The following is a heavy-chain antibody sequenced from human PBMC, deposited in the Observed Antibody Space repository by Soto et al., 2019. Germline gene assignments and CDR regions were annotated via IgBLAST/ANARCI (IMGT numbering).Heavy chain of an antibody. Sequence: QVQLVESGGGVVQPGRSLRLSCAASGFTFSSDAMHWVRQALGKGLEWVAVISYDGSKKYYADSVKGRFTISRDNSKNTLYLQINSLRAEDTAVYYCAGAYAAITPGDYWGQGTLVTVSS. CDR3: AGAYAAITPGDY. V-gene: IGHV3-30-3*01. CDR2: ISYDGSKK. D-gene: IGHD1-20*01. J-gene: IGHJ4*02. CDR1: GFTFSSDA.